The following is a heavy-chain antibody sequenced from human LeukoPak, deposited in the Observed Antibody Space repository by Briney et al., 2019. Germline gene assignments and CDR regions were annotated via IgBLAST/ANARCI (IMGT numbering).Heavy chain of an antibody. CDR2: ISSSRSYI. D-gene: IGHD1-26*01. Sequence: GGSLRLSCAASGFTFSSYSMNWVRQAPGKGLEWVSSISSSRSYINYADSVKGRFTISRDNAKNSLYLQLNSLRAEDTAVYYCARDLNGSPTTHFDYWGQGTLVTVSS. CDR1: GFTFSSYS. J-gene: IGHJ4*02. V-gene: IGHV3-21*01. CDR3: ARDLNGSPTTHFDY.